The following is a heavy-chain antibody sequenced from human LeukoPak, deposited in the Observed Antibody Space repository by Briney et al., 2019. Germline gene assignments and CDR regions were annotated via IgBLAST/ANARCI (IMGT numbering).Heavy chain of an antibody. CDR1: GFTFSDSY. V-gene: IGHV3-11*04. CDR3: TRDPRHLDY. J-gene: IGHJ4*02. CDR2: ISGSGHDI. Sequence: GGSLRLSCAASGFTFSDSYMTWVRQAPGKGVEWVAYISGSGHDINYSESAKGRFTISRDNAKNSLYLQMSGLRVEDTAVYYCTRDPRHLDYWGQGTLVTVSS. D-gene: IGHD6-6*01.